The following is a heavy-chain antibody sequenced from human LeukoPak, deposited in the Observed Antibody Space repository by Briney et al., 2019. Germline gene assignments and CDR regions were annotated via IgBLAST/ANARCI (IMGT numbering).Heavy chain of an antibody. CDR2: ISSSSSYI. CDR3: ARDGVVVVVAATRMDY. D-gene: IGHD2-15*01. J-gene: IGHJ4*02. CDR1: GFTFSSYS. V-gene: IGHV3-21*01. Sequence: PGGSLRLSCAASGFTFSSYSMNWVRQAPGKGLEWVSSISSSSSYIYYADSVKGRFTISRDNAKNSLYLQMNSPRAEDTAVYYCARDGVVVVVAATRMDYWGQGTLVTVSS.